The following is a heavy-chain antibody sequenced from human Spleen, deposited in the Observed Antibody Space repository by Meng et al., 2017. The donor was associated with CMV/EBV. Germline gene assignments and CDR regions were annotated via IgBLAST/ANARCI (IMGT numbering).Heavy chain of an antibody. CDR1: GHTLTELS. D-gene: IGHD2-2*01. CDR2: FDPEDGET. Sequence: ASVKVSCKVFGHTLTELSRHWVRQAPGKGLEWMGGFDPEDGETKYAQKFQGRVTMTEDTSTDTAYMELSRLSSDDTAVYYCGTPTTCSSTSCYVTYWGRGTLVTVSS. V-gene: IGHV1-24*01. CDR3: GTPTTCSSTSCYVTY. J-gene: IGHJ4*02.